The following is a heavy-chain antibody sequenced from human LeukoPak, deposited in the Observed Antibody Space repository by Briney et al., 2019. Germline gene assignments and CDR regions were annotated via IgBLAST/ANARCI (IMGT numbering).Heavy chain of an antibody. CDR2: ISGSGGST. CDR1: GFTFSSYA. V-gene: IGHV3-23*01. Sequence: GGSLRLSCAASGFTFSSYAMSWVRQAPGKGLEWVSAISGSGGSTYYADSVKGRFTISRDNSKNTLYLQMNSLRAEDTAVYYCAKYDSSGYYWGDYFDYWGQGTLVTVSS. J-gene: IGHJ4*02. CDR3: AKYDSSGYYWGDYFDY. D-gene: IGHD3-22*01.